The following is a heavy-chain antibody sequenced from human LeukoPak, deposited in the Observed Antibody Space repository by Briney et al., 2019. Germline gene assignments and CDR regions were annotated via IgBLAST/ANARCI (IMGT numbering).Heavy chain of an antibody. Sequence: GGSLRLSCAASGFTFSSYAVSWVRQAPGKGLEWVSGISGSGGSTYCAVSVKGRFTISRDNSKNTLYLQMNSLRAEDTAVYYCAKELWQQLAPFDYWGQGTLVTVSS. J-gene: IGHJ4*02. D-gene: IGHD6-13*01. CDR1: GFTFSSYA. CDR2: ISGSGGST. CDR3: AKELWQQLAPFDY. V-gene: IGHV3-23*01.